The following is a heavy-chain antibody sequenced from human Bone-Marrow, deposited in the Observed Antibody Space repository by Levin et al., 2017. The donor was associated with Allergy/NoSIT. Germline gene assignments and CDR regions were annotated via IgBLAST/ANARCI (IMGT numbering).Heavy chain of an antibody. J-gene: IGHJ4*02. CDR2: LYFSDTS. Sequence: SQTLSLTCSVSGDSINSRSYYWGWIRQPPGKGLEWIGSLYFSDTSYYNPSLRSRVTISVDSSKNQFSLRLNSVTAADTAMYYCARAAVGGYTSSWYYFDNWGQGTLVTVSS. CDR1: GDSINSRSYY. V-gene: IGHV4-39*07. D-gene: IGHD6-13*01. CDR3: ARAAVGGYTSSWYYFDN.